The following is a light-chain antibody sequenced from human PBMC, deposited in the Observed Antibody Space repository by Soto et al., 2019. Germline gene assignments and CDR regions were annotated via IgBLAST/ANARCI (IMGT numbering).Light chain of an antibody. CDR2: YDN. CDR1: NANIGSNT. Sequence: QSVLTQPPSASGTPGQRVTISCSGSNANIGSNTVNWYQQLPGTAPKLLIYYDNLRPSGVPDRISGSKSGTSASLAISGLQSDDEADYYCAAWDDSVNGRVFGTGTKVTVL. J-gene: IGLJ1*01. CDR3: AAWDDSVNGRV. V-gene: IGLV1-44*01.